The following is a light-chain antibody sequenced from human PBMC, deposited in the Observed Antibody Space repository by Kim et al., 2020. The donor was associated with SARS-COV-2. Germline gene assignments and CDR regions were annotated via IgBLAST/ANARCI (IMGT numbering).Light chain of an antibody. V-gene: IGKV1-5*01. CDR3: QHYNSYPYT. CDR2: EAS. Sequence: ASVGDRVTIPCQASQIISTWLAWYQKKPGKAPKLLIDEASTLESGVPSRFSGSGSGTEFSLTISSLQPDDFATYYCQHYNSYPYTFGEGTKVDIK. J-gene: IGKJ2*01. CDR1: QIISTW.